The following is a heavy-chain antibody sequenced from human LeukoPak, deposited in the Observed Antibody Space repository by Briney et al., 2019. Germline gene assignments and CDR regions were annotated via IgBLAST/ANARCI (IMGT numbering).Heavy chain of an antibody. CDR2: INPNSGGT. J-gene: IGHJ4*02. Sequence: EASVKVSCKASGYTFTGYYMHWVRQAPGQGLEWMGWINPNSGGTNYAQKFQGRVTMTRDTSISTAYTELSRLRSDDTAVYYCARRPTDFYGSGSYYVYWGQGTLVTVSS. CDR3: ARRPTDFYGSGSYYVY. V-gene: IGHV1-2*02. CDR1: GYTFTGYY. D-gene: IGHD3-10*01.